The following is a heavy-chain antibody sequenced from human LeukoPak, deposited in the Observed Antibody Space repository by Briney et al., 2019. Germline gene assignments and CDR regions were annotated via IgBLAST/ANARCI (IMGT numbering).Heavy chain of an antibody. CDR1: GGSISSGGYY. Sequence: PSETLSLTCTVSGGSISSGGYYWRWLRQHPGKGLEWIGYIYYSGSTYYNPSLKSRVTISVDTSKNQFSLKLSSVTAADTAVYYCARVRITIFGGGGMDVWGQGTTVTVSS. J-gene: IGHJ6*02. CDR3: ARVRITIFGGGGMDV. V-gene: IGHV4-31*03. D-gene: IGHD3-3*01. CDR2: IYYSGST.